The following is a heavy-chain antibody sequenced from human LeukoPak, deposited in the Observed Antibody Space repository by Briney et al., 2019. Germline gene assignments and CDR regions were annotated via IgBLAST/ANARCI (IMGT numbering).Heavy chain of an antibody. V-gene: IGHV4-4*02. CDR2: IYHSGST. CDR3: AKDLLEAGRPIGAFDI. J-gene: IGHJ3*02. D-gene: IGHD6-19*01. Sequence: SETLSLTCAVSGGSISSSNWWSWVRQPPGKGLEWIGEIYHSGSTNYNPSLKSRVTISVDKSKNQFSLKLSSVTAADTAVYYCAKDLLEAGRPIGAFDIWGQGTMVTVSS. CDR1: GGSISSSNW.